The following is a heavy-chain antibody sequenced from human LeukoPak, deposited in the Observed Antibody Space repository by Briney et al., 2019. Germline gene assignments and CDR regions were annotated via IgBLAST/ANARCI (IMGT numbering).Heavy chain of an antibody. J-gene: IGHJ6*02. V-gene: IGHV3-9*01. CDR2: ISWNSGYI. D-gene: IGHD4-17*01. CDR3: ASGALYGMDV. CDR1: GFTFDDYA. Sequence: PGGSLRLSCAASGFTFDDYAMHWVRQTPGKGLEWVSGISWNSGYIGYADSVKGRFTISRDNAKNSLYLQMNSLRDEDTALYYCASGALYGMDVWGQGTTVTVSS.